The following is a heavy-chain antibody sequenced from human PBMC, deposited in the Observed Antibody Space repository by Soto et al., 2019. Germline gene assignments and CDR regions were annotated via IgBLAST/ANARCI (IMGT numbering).Heavy chain of an antibody. CDR2: IYSGGST. V-gene: IGHV3-53*01. Sequence: QTGGSLRLSCAASGFTVSSNYMSWVRQAPGKGLEWVSVIYSGGSTYYADSVKGRFTISRDNSKNTLYLQMNSLRAEDTAVYYCASLSTTGSSSGDGSSWYWRTSLTPYYYYYGMDVWGQGTTVTVSS. J-gene: IGHJ6*02. CDR3: ASLSTTGSSSGDGSSWYWRTSLTPYYYYYGMDV. D-gene: IGHD6-13*01. CDR1: GFTVSSNY.